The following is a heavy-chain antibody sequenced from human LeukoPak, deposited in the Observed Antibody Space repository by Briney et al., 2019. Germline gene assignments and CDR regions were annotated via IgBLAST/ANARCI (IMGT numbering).Heavy chain of an antibody. J-gene: IGHJ4*02. CDR1: GFTSSSYS. Sequence: GGSLRLSCAASGFTSSSYSMNWVRQAPGKGLEWVSAISGSGGSTYYADSVKGRFTISRDNSKNTLYLQMNSLRAEDTAVYYCAKDAGQLVRSIHFDYWGQGTLVTVSS. D-gene: IGHD6-13*01. V-gene: IGHV3-23*01. CDR2: ISGSGGST. CDR3: AKDAGQLVRSIHFDY.